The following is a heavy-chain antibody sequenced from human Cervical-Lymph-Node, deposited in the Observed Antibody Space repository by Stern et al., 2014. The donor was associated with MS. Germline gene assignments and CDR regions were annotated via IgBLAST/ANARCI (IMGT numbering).Heavy chain of an antibody. CDR1: GFTVSKNY. CDR3: ARAIFGVNTAAMAPDAFDS. J-gene: IGHJ3*01. CDR2: IYTDGST. Sequence: EVQLVESGGGLIQPGGSLRLSCAAPGFTVSKNYMSWVRQAPGKGLEWVSLIYTDGSTYYAGPVKGRFTISRDSSKNMLFLQMNSLRAEDTAMYYCARAIFGVNTAAMAPDAFDSWGQGTMVTVSS. D-gene: IGHD3-3*01. V-gene: IGHV3-53*01.